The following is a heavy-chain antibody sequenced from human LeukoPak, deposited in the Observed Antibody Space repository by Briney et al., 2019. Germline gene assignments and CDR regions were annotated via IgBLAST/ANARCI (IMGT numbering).Heavy chain of an antibody. CDR3: AKGVGEFGFRFDS. Sequence: GGSLRLSCEVSGFTFSSHAMGWVRQAPGEGLEWVSVISGGGGSTYYADSLKGRFTISRDNSKNTLYLQMNSLTAADTAVYYCAKGVGEFGFRFDSWGQGTLVTVSS. V-gene: IGHV3-23*01. D-gene: IGHD3-16*01. J-gene: IGHJ4*02. CDR1: GFTFSSHA. CDR2: ISGGGGST.